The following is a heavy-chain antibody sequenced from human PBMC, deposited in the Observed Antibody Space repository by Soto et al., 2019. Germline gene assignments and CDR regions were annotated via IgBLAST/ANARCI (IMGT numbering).Heavy chain of an antibody. Sequence: PGESLKISFKGSGYTFTNIWICWVRQMPVKGLEWMGMIFPSDSDTRYSPSFQGQVTISADKSISTAYLQWSSLKASDTAVYYCARHSIIVSPLYVIDVCGQGTTVTVSS. D-gene: IGHD2-15*01. CDR3: ARHSIIVSPLYVIDV. J-gene: IGHJ6*02. V-gene: IGHV5-51*01. CDR1: GYTFTNIW. CDR2: IFPSDSDT.